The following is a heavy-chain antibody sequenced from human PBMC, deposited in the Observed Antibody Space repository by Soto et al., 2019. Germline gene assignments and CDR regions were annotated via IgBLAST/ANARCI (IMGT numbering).Heavy chain of an antibody. J-gene: IGHJ6*03. CDR3: ARGRYCSGGSCSYFYYMDV. Sequence: PSETLSLTCTVSGGSISSSSYYWGWIRQPPGKGLEWIGSIYYSGSTYYNPSLKSRVTISVDTSKSQFSLRLSSVTAADTAVYYCARGRYCSGGSCSYFYYMDVWGKGTTVTVSS. V-gene: IGHV4-39*07. D-gene: IGHD2-15*01. CDR1: GGSISSSSYY. CDR2: IYYSGST.